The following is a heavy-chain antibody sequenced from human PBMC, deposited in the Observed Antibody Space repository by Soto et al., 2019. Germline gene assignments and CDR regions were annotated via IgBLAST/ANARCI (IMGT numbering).Heavy chain of an antibody. J-gene: IGHJ6*03. CDR3: TRPGCISTSCYYYMDV. V-gene: IGHV3-73*01. D-gene: IGHD2-2*01. Sequence: EVQLVESGGGLVQPGGSLKLSCAASGFTFSGSAMHWVRQASGKGLEWVGRIRSKANSYATAYAASVKGRFTISRDDSKNTSYLQMNSLKTEDTAVYYCTRPGCISTSCYYYMDVWGKGTTVTVSS. CDR2: IRSKANSYAT. CDR1: GFTFSGSA.